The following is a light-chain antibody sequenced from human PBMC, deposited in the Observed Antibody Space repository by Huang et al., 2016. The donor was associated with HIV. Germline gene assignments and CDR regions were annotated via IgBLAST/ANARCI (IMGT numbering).Light chain of an antibody. J-gene: IGKJ2*01. CDR2: GAS. CDR1: QSINTY. V-gene: IGKV3-20*01. Sequence: VLTPSPGTLSLSPGERATLCFRARQSINTYLAWFQQRLGQAPRLLIFGASPRATGIPDRLSGSGSGTDFTLTISGLEPEDFALHFCQQYGTSLYTFGQGTKLEI. CDR3: QQYGTSLYT.